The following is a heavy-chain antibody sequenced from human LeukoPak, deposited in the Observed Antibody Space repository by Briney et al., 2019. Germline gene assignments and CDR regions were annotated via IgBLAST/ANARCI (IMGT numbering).Heavy chain of an antibody. CDR3: ASLRPYYYDSSGHYYFDY. D-gene: IGHD3-22*01. CDR1: GGSISSYY. Sequence: SETLSLTCTVSGGSISSYYWSWIRQPPGKGLEWIGYNYYTGSTNYNPSLTSRVTISVDTSKNQFSLKLSSVTAADTAVYYCASLRPYYYDSSGHYYFDYWGQGTLVTVSS. CDR2: NYYTGST. V-gene: IGHV4-59*08. J-gene: IGHJ4*02.